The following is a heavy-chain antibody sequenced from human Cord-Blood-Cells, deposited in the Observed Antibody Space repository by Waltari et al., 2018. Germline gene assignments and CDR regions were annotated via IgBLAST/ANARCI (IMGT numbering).Heavy chain of an antibody. D-gene: IGHD6-6*01. CDR2: IDTSGST. CDR1: GGYISSYH. V-gene: IGHV4-4*07. Sequence: QVHLQASGPGLVQPSETLSLTCTVTGGYISSYHWSWLRPPAGKGLGWIGRIDTSGSTNYNPSLKSRVTMSVDTSKNQCSLKLSSVTTADTAVYYCARDSIAARPHAFDIWGQGTMVTVSS. CDR3: ARDSIAARPHAFDI. J-gene: IGHJ3*02.